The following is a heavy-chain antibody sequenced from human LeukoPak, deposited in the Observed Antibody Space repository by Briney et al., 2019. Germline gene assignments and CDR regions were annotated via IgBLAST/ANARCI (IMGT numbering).Heavy chain of an antibody. CDR1: GFTFTSYW. CDR2: INSDGSST. V-gene: IGHV3-74*01. J-gene: IGHJ4*02. Sequence: PGRSLRPACALSGFTFTSYWIHWVSQAPEKGLVWVSRINSDGSSTNYADSVKGRFTISRDNAKNTLYLQMNSLRDEDTAVYYCARRYYGVDYWGQGTLVTVSS. D-gene: IGHD4-17*01. CDR3: ARRYYGVDY.